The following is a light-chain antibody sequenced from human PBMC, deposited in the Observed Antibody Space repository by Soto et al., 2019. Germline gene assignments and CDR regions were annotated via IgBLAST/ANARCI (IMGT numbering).Light chain of an antibody. CDR1: SSNVGGYNY. CDR2: DVS. V-gene: IGLV2-11*01. CDR3: CSYAGSYIYV. J-gene: IGLJ1*01. Sequence: QSVLAQPRSVSGSPGQSVTISCTGTSSNVGGYNYVSWYQQLPGKAPKLMVYDVSKRPSGVPDRFSGSKSGNTASLTISGLQAEDEADYYCCSYAGSYIYVLGTGKKVTV.